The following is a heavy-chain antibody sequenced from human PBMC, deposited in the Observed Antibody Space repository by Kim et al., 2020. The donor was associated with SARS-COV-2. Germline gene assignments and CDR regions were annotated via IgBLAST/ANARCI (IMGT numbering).Heavy chain of an antibody. V-gene: IGHV1-3*01. CDR3: GRGGLSSWPTDY. J-gene: IGHJ4*02. Sequence: ASVKVSCKASGYVFTTYAIHWVRQAPGQRLEWMGWIDADNGNTKYSQKFQGRVSITRDTSAKTAYMEVSSLSSDDTAVYYCGRGGLSSWPTDYWGQGTLVTVSS. D-gene: IGHD6-13*01. CDR2: IDADNGNT. CDR1: GYVFTTYA.